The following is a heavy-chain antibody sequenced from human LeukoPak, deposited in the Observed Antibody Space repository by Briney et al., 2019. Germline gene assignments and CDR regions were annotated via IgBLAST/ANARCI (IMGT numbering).Heavy chain of an antibody. D-gene: IGHD5-18*01. J-gene: IGHJ4*02. CDR1: GGSISSDY. CDR3: ARSDTAMADY. Sequence: SETLSLTCTVSGGSISSDYWSWIRQPPGKGLEWIGYIYYSGSTNYNPSLKSRVTISVDTSKNQFSLKLSSVTAADTAVYYCARSDTAMADYWGQGTLVTVSS. CDR2: IYYSGST. V-gene: IGHV4-59*01.